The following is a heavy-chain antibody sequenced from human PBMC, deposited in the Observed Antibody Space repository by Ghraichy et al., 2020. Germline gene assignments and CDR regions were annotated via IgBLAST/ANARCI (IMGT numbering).Heavy chain of an antibody. CDR3: ARGDANYYYYYGMDV. Sequence: SETLSLTCTVSGGSISSYYWCWIRQAPGKGLEWIGYIYYSGSTNYNPSLESRVTISVDTSKNQFSLRLSSVTAADTAVYYCARGDANYYYYYGMDVWGQGTTVTVSS. J-gene: IGHJ6*02. D-gene: IGHD2-21*02. CDR2: IYYSGST. V-gene: IGHV4-59*01. CDR1: GGSISSYY.